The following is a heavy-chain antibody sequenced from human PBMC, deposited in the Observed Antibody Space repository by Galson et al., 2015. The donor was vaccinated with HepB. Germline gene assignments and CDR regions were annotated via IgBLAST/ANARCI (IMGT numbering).Heavy chain of an antibody. Sequence: SLRLSCAASGFSFSTYGMTWVRQAPGKGLKWVSSITGSGNSTYYEDAVKGHFTISRDNSKNTLYLQMKSLRAEDTAVYYCAKDIGVYSGSYDYWGQGTLVTVSS. CDR2: ITGSGNST. D-gene: IGHD1-26*01. V-gene: IGHV3-23*01. J-gene: IGHJ4*02. CDR1: GFSFSTYG. CDR3: AKDIGVYSGSYDY.